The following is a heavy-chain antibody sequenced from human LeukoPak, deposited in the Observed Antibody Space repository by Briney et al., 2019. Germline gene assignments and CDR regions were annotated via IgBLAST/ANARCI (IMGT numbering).Heavy chain of an antibody. CDR3: ALCSGGSCYSGVDY. Sequence: ASVKVSCKASGYTFTSYGISLVRQAPGQGLEWMGWISVYNGNTNYAQKLQGRVTMTTDTSTSKAYMELRSLRSDDTAVYYCALCSGGSCYSGVDYWGQGTLVTVSS. CDR1: GYTFTSYG. J-gene: IGHJ4*02. CDR2: ISVYNGNT. D-gene: IGHD2-15*01. V-gene: IGHV1-18*01.